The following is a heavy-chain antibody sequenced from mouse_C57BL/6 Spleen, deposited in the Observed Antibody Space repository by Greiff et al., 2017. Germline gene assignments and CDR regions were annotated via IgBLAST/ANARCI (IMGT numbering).Heavy chain of an antibody. J-gene: IGHJ3*01. V-gene: IGHV5-12*01. CDR3: ARQEYGSPFAY. D-gene: IGHD1-1*01. CDR1: GFTFSDYY. CDR2: ISNGGGST. Sequence: EVMLVESRGGLVQPGGSLKLSCAASGFTFSDYYMYWVRQTPEKRLAWVAYISNGGGSTYYPDTVKGRFTISRDNAKNTLYLQMSRLKSEDTAMYYCARQEYGSPFAYWGQGTLVTVSA.